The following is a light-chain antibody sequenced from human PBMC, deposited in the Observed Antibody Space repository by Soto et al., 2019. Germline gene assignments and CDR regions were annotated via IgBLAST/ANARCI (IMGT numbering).Light chain of an antibody. V-gene: IGLV1-47*01. J-gene: IGLJ1*01. CDR2: MND. Sequence: QSVLTQPPSASETPGQRVIMSCSGSSSNIGRNYVYWYQQVPGTAPKLLIYMNDQRTSGVPDRFSGAKSGTTASRAISGLRSEDDADYYCAAWDASLSGHVFGTGTKLTVL. CDR1: SSNIGRNY. CDR3: AAWDASLSGHV.